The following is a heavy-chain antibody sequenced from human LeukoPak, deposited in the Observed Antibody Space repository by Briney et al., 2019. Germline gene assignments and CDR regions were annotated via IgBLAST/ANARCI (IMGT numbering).Heavy chain of an antibody. CDR1: GYGFSDVY. V-gene: IGHV1-2*02. J-gene: IGHJ5*02. CDR3: ATSSTVTHTRDP. D-gene: IGHD1-1*01. CDR2: INPHSGAT. Sequence: ASVKVSCKASGYGFSDVYFNWVRQAPGQGLEWMGWINPHSGATNYAQTFQSRARMDASFDTAHMELTRLTSGDTAVYYCATSSTVTHTRDPWGQGTLVTVSS.